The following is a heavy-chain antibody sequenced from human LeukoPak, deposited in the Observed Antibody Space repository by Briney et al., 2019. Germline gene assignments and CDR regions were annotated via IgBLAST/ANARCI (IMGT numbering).Heavy chain of an antibody. Sequence: SETLSLTCTVSGGSISSYYWSWIRQPAGKGLEWIGRIYTSGSTNYNPSLKSRVTMSVDTSKNQFSLKLSSVTAADTAVYYCARGFYDYVWGSYRSDAFDIWGQGTTVTASS. D-gene: IGHD3-16*02. V-gene: IGHV4-4*07. J-gene: IGHJ3*02. CDR2: IYTSGST. CDR3: ARGFYDYVWGSYRSDAFDI. CDR1: GGSISSYY.